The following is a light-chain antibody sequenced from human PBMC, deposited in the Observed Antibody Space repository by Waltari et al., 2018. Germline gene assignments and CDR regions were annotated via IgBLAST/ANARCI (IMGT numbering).Light chain of an antibody. CDR1: QSISNW. Sequence: DIQMTQSPSTLSASVGDRVTIPCRASQSISNWLAWYQQRPGKAPILLIYKASTLQATVPSRFSGSGSGTEFTLTINSLQPDDFATYYCQEYNTYFRTFGQGTKVEVK. CDR2: KAS. CDR3: QEYNTYFRT. V-gene: IGKV1-5*03. J-gene: IGKJ1*01.